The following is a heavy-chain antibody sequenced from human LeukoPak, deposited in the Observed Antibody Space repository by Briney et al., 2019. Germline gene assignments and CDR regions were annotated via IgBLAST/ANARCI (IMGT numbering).Heavy chain of an antibody. CDR2: INPNSGGT. D-gene: IGHD2-2*01. CDR1: GYTFTGYY. Sequence: ASVKVSCKASGYTFTGYYMHWVRQAPGQGLEGMGWINPNSGGTNYAQTFQGRVTMTRDKSISTAYMELSRLRSDDTAVYYCARGYCRRTSCSDYFDYWGQGTLVTVSS. V-gene: IGHV1-2*02. J-gene: IGHJ4*02. CDR3: ARGYCRRTSCSDYFDY.